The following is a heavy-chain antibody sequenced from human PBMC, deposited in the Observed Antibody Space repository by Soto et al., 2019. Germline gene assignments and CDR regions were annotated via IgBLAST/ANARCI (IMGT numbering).Heavy chain of an antibody. D-gene: IGHD3-3*01. CDR1: GYTFNSYG. Sequence: ASVKVSCKASGYTFNSYGVSWVRQAPGQGLEWMGWISAYNGNTKYSQNLQGRVTMTIDTTTSSAYLEVMSLRSDDTAIYYCARYFWSGQLPFYFDQWGQGTLVTVSS. V-gene: IGHV1-18*01. CDR2: ISAYNGNT. CDR3: ARYFWSGQLPFYFDQ. J-gene: IGHJ4*02.